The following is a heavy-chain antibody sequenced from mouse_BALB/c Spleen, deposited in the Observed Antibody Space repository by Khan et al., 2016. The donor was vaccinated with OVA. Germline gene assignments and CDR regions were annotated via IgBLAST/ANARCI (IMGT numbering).Heavy chain of an antibody. J-gene: IGHJ3*01. V-gene: IGHV5-6*01. CDR3: ASHLTGSFAY. Sequence: EVQLVESGGDLVKPGGSLKLSCAASGFTFSSYSMSLVRQTPAKRLEWVATISSGGDYTYYPDNVKGRFTISRDNAKNTLYLQMSSLKSEDTAMYYCASHLTGSFAYWGQGTMVTVSA. CDR2: ISSGGDYT. D-gene: IGHD4-1*01. CDR1: GFTFSSYS.